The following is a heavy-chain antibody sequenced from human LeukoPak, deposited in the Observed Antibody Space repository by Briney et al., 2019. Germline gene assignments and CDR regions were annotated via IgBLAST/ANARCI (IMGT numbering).Heavy chain of an antibody. V-gene: IGHV3-64*01. CDR1: GFTFSSDA. D-gene: IGHD3-22*01. Sequence: GGSLRLSCAASGFTFSSDAMHWVRQAPGKGLEYVSAISSNGGSTYYANSVKGRFTISRDNSKNTLYLQMGSLRAEDMAVYYCARGLPYYDSSGYWPDYWGQGTLVTVSS. CDR3: ARGLPYYDSSGYWPDY. CDR2: ISSNGGST. J-gene: IGHJ4*02.